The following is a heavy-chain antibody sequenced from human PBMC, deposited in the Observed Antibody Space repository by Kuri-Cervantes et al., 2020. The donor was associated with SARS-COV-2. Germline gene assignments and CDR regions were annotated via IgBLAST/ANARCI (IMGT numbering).Heavy chain of an antibody. V-gene: IGHV1-69*05. CDR3: ASGYSSGSHYYYYYMDV. Sequence: SVKVSCKASGGTFSSYAISWVRQAPGQGLEWMGGIIPIFGTANYAQKVQGRVTITTDESTSTAYMELSSLRSEDTAVYYCASGYSSGSHYYYYYMDVLGKGTTVTVSS. CDR1: GGTFSSYA. D-gene: IGHD6-19*01. J-gene: IGHJ6*03. CDR2: IIPIFGTA.